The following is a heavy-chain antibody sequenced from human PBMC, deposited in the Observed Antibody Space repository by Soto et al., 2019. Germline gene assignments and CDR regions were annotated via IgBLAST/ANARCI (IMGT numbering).Heavy chain of an antibody. CDR2: IGCDGSDI. V-gene: IGHV3-30*02. J-gene: IGHJ3*01. CDR1: GFTFSSYA. D-gene: IGHD6-6*01. Sequence: PGGSLRLSCAASGFTFSSYAMGWVRQAPGTGLEWVSVIGCDGSDIYLADSAKGRFTISRDNSKNTLYLQMNSLRAEDTAVYYCAKGAYDYGTSSLAFDFWGQGTMVTVSS. CDR3: AKGAYDYGTSSLAFDF.